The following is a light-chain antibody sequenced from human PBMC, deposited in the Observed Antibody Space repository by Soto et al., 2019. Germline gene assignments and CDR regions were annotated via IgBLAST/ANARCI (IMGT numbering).Light chain of an antibody. J-gene: IGKJ1*01. Sequence: EIVLTQSPGTLSLSPGERATLSCRASQIVSTTYLAWYQQKPGQAPRLLIYGSSSRAPGIPDRFSGSGSGTDFTLTISRLEPEDFAMYYCQQYSDSPPTFGQGTKVEIK. CDR1: QIVSTTY. V-gene: IGKV3-20*01. CDR3: QQYSDSPPT. CDR2: GSS.